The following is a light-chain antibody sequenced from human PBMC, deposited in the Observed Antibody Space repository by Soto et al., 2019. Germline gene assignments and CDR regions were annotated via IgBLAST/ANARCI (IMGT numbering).Light chain of an antibody. CDR1: QNIRNY. V-gene: IGKV1-39*01. J-gene: IGKJ3*01. CDR2: GAS. CDR3: QQSYTAVFT. Sequence: DLQMTQSPSSLSASAGDRVTITCRASQNIRNYLNWYQQKPGKVPNLLIYGASSLQSGVPSRFSGSGSETDFTLTINNLQPEDFATYYCQQSYTAVFTFGPGTKVDIK.